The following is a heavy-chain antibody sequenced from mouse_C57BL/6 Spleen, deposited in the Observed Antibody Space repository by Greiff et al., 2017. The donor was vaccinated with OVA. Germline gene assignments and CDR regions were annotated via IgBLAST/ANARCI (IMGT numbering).Heavy chain of an antibody. CDR3: ARSLYYYGSGYFDV. CDR2: FHPYNDDT. V-gene: IGHV1-47*01. Sequence: QVQLKQSGAELVKPGASVKMSCKASGYTFTTYPIEWMKQNHGKSLEWIGNFHPYNDDTKYNEKFKGKATLTVEKSSSTVYLELSRLTSDDSAVYYCARSLYYYGSGYFDVWGTGTTVTVSS. J-gene: IGHJ1*03. CDR1: GYTFTTYP. D-gene: IGHD1-1*01.